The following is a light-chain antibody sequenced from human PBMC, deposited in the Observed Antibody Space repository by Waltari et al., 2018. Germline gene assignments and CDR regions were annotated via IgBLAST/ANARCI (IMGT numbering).Light chain of an antibody. CDR2: LGS. V-gene: IGKV2-28*01. CDR3: MQALQTPWT. Sequence: DIVMTQSRLSLPVTPGEPASISCRASQSLLHTNAYNYLDWYLQKPGQSPQLLIYLGSNRASGVPDRFSGSGSGTDFTLKISRVEAEDVGVYYCMQALQTPWTFGQGTKVEIK. CDR1: QSLLHTNAYNY. J-gene: IGKJ1*01.